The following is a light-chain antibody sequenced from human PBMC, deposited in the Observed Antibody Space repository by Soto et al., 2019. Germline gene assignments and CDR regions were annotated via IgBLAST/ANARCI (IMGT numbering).Light chain of an antibody. CDR1: SSDVGSYNR. Sequence: QSALTQPPSVSGSPGQSVTISCTGTSSDVGSYNRVSWYQQPPGTAPKLMIYEVSNRPSGVPDRFYGPKSGNTASLTISGLQAEDEDDYYCSSYTSSSTLVFGGGTKLTVL. CDR3: SSYTSSSTLV. V-gene: IGLV2-18*02. J-gene: IGLJ2*01. CDR2: EVS.